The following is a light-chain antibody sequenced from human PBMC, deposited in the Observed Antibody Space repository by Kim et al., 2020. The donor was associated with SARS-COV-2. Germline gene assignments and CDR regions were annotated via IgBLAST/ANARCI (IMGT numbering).Light chain of an antibody. Sequence: DIQMTQSPTSLSASVGDRVTITCRASQGINNYLVWVQQKPGKAPKSLIYGVSSEFSSSGSGTYFTLTINNLQPEDFATYYCQQYSSYPRTFGQGTKVDIK. CDR1: QGINNY. J-gene: IGKJ1*01. V-gene: IGKV1-16*02. CDR3: QQYSSYPRT.